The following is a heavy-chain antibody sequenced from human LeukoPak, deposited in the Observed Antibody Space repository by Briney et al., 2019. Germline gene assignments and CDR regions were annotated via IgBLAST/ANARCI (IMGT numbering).Heavy chain of an antibody. CDR3: AKGSAAYDFLSGTFDY. D-gene: IGHD3-3*01. CDR2: IRYDVSNK. Sequence: GGSLRLSCAASGFTFSSYGMHWVRQAPGKGLEWVAFIRYDVSNKYYADSVKGRFTISRDNSKNTLYLQMNSLRAEDTAVYYCAKGSAAYDFLSGTFDYWGQGTLVTVSS. CDR1: GFTFSSYG. J-gene: IGHJ4*02. V-gene: IGHV3-30*02.